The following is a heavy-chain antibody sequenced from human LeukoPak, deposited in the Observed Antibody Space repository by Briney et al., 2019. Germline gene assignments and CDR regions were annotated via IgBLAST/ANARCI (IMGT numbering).Heavy chain of an antibody. CDR1: GFTFSSYA. V-gene: IGHV3-23*01. J-gene: IGHJ4*02. Sequence: AGGSLRLSCAASGFTFSSYAMNRVRQAPGKGLGWVSGINNSGGSTYYADSVKGRFTISRDNSKNTLYLRMNSLRGEDTAVYYCAKDLGYNWNYFDDWGQGTLVTVSS. CDR3: AKDLGYNWNYFDD. D-gene: IGHD1-20*01. CDR2: INNSGGST.